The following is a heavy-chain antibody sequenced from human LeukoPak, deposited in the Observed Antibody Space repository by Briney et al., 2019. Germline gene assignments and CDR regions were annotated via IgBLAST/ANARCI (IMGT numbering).Heavy chain of an antibody. CDR2: IYYSGST. D-gene: IGHD5-24*01. J-gene: IGHJ4*02. Sequence: PSETLSLTCTVSGGSISSYCWSWIRQPPGKGLEWIGYIYYSGSTNYNPSLKSRVTISVDTSKNQFSLKLSSVTAADTAVYYCARVGRYGYNLEYFDYWGQGTLVTVSP. CDR3: ARVGRYGYNLEYFDY. CDR1: GGSISSYC. V-gene: IGHV4-59*01.